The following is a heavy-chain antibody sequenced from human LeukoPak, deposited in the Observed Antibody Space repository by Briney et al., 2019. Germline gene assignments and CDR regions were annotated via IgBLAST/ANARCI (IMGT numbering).Heavy chain of an antibody. CDR2: IYYSGST. CDR1: GGSISSSSYY. J-gene: IGHJ5*02. CDR3: ARRQELRFDWFDP. D-gene: IGHD4-11*01. Sequence: SETLSLTCTVSGGSISSSSYYWGWIRQPPGKGLEWIGSIYYSGSTYYNPSLKSRVTISVDTSKNQFSPKLSSVTAADTAVYYCARRQELRFDWFDPWGQGTLVAVSS. V-gene: IGHV4-39*01.